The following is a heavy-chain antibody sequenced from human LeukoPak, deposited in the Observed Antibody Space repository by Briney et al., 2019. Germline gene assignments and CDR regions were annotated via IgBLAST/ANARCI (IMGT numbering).Heavy chain of an antibody. CDR1: GYTFTSYA. V-gene: IGHV1-3*01. D-gene: IGHD2-2*01. CDR2: INAGNGNT. J-gene: IGHJ4*02. CDR3: ARVQSAYCSSSSCYGGYFDY. Sequence: ASVKVSCKASGYTFTSYAMHWVRQAPGQSPEWMGWINAGNGNTKYSQKFQGRVTITRDTSASTAYMELSSLRPEDTAVYYCARVQSAYCSSSSCYGGYFDYWGQGTLVTVSS.